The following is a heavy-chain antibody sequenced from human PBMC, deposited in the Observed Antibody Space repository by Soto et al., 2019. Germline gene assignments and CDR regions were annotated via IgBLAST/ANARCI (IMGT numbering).Heavy chain of an antibody. D-gene: IGHD3-10*01. CDR3: ARWATMVPGVMVYYYGMDV. CDR2: IWYDGSNK. V-gene: IGHV3-33*01. J-gene: IGHJ6*02. Sequence: QVQLVESGGGVVQPGRSLRLSCAASGFTFSSYGMHWVRQAPGKGLEWVAVIWYDGSNKYYADSVKGRFTISRDNSKNPLYLQMNSLGAEDTAVYYCARWATMVPGVMVYYYGMDVWGQGTTVTVSS. CDR1: GFTFSSYG.